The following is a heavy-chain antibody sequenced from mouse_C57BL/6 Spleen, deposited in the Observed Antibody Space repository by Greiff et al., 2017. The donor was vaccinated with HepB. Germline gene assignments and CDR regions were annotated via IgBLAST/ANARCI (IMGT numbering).Heavy chain of an antibody. CDR3: TSSWDRYLDY. J-gene: IGHJ2*01. D-gene: IGHD4-1*01. Sequence: VQLQQSGAELVRPGASVKLSCTASGFNIKDDYMHWVKQRPEQGLEWIGWIDPENGDTEYASKFQGKATITADTSSNTAYLQLSSLTSEDTAVYYCTSSWDRYLDYWGQGTTLTVSS. CDR2: IDPENGDT. CDR1: GFNIKDDY. V-gene: IGHV14-4*01.